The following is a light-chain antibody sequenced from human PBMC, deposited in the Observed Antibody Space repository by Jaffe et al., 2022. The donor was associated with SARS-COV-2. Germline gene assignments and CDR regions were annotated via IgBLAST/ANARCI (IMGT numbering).Light chain of an antibody. CDR1: QNILYRSYSKNY. CDR3: QQYYNTPLT. CDR2: WAS. J-gene: IGKJ4*01. V-gene: IGKV4-1*01. Sequence: DIVMTQSPDSLAMSLGERATINCKSSQNILYRSYSKNYLAWYQQKPGQPPKLLIYWASARESGVPDRFSGSGSGTDFNLTISSLQAEDVAVYYCQQYYNTPLTFGGGTKVEIK.